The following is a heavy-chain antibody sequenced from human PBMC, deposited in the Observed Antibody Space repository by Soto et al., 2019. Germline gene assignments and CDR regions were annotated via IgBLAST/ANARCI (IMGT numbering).Heavy chain of an antibody. CDR2: IYHSGST. CDR1: GGSISSSNW. Sequence: SETLSLTCAVSGGSISSSNWWSWVRQPPGKGLEWIGEIYHSGSTNYNPSLKSRVTTSVDKSKNQFSLKLSSVTAADTAVYYCARDRTPATGTREQYYWGQGTLVTVSS. CDR3: ARDRTPATGTREQYY. J-gene: IGHJ4*02. V-gene: IGHV4-4*02. D-gene: IGHD1-1*01.